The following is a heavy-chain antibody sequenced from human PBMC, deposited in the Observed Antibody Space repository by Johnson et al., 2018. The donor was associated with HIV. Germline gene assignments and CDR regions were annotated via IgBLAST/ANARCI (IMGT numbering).Heavy chain of an antibody. V-gene: IGHV3-7*03. Sequence: EQLVESGGGLVQPGGSLRLSCAASGFTFSSYWMSWVRQAPGKGLEWVANIKQDGSEKYYVDSVTGRFTISRDNAKNSLYLQMNILRAEDTAVYYCARVGILRRRGAFDIWGQGTMVTVSS. CDR3: ARVGILRRRGAFDI. J-gene: IGHJ3*02. CDR2: IKQDGSEK. CDR1: GFTFSSYW. D-gene: IGHD2-15*01.